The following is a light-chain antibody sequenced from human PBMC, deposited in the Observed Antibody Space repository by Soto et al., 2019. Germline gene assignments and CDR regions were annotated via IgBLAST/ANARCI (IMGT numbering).Light chain of an antibody. V-gene: IGLV1-44*01. CDR1: SSNIGSNP. CDR2: NNN. CDR3: AAWDDSLNGVL. J-gene: IGLJ2*01. Sequence: QSVLTQPPSASGTPGQRVTISCSGSSSNIGSNPVHRYQQLPGTAPKLLIHNNNQRPSGVPARFSGSKSGTSASLAISGLQSEDEADYYCAAWDDSLNGVLFGGGTKLTVL.